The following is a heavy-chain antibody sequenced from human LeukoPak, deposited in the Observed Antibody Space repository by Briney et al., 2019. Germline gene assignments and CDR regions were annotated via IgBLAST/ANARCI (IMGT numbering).Heavy chain of an antibody. CDR2: IKSKTDGETT. V-gene: IGHV3-15*01. CDR1: GFTFNYAW. D-gene: IGHD5-18*01. J-gene: IGHJ4*02. CDR3: TTAPSGYAYMNGWHLDY. Sequence: PGGSLRLSCAASGFTFNYAWMSWVRQAPGRGLEWVGRIKSKTDGETTDYAAPVKGRFTISRDDSKNTLYLQMNSLKTEDTALYYCTTAPSGYAYMNGWHLDYWGQGALVTVSS.